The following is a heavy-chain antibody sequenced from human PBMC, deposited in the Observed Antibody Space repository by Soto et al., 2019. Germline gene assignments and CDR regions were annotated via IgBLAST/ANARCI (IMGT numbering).Heavy chain of an antibody. J-gene: IGHJ6*02. CDR1: GDSVSSSTAA. CDR3: AYAVDV. Sequence: QGPLQQSGPGLVKPSQTLSLTCAISGDSVSSSTAAWNWIRQSPSGGLEWLGRTYYRSKWYYDYAPSVKGRISIDPDTSKSQFSLHLNSVTSEDTAVYYCAYAVDVWGQGTTVTVSS. D-gene: IGHD4-17*01. CDR2: TYYRSKWYY. V-gene: IGHV6-1*01.